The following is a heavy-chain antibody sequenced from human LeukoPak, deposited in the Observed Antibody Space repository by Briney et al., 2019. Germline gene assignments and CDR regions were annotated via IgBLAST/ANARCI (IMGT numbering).Heavy chain of an antibody. J-gene: IGHJ4*02. CDR2: IDTKTGDT. CDR3: ASEATRDGGRCYLQRVAS. Sequence: ASVKVSCKASGYTFTAYYMHWVRQAPGQGLDWMGWIDTKTGDTKYAQKFQGRLTITRDTSIDTTYVELRSLLSDDTAVYYCASEATRDGGRCYLQRVASWGPGTLVTVSS. D-gene: IGHD2-15*01. CDR1: GYTFTAYY. V-gene: IGHV1-2*02.